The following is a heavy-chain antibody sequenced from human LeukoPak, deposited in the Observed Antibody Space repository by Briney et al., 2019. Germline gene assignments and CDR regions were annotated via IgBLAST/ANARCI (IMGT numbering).Heavy chain of an antibody. Sequence: SGTLSLTCAVSGGSISSSNWWSWVRQPPGKGLEWIGEIYHSGSTNYNPSLKSRVTISVDKSKNQFSLKLSSVTAADTAVYYCARDRAKPYYYYGMDVWGQGTTVTVSS. J-gene: IGHJ6*02. CDR2: IYHSGST. CDR1: GGSISSSNW. CDR3: ARDRAKPYYYYGMDV. V-gene: IGHV4-4*02.